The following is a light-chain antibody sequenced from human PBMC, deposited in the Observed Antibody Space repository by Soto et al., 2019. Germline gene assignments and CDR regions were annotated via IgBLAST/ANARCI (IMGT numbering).Light chain of an antibody. CDR3: QQYVTSSWT. CDR1: QSVSWYLD. CDR2: DAS. J-gene: IGKJ1*01. V-gene: IGKV3-20*01. Sequence: ELVLTQSPATLSLSPGDRATLSCRSSQSVSWYLDLAWYQQKPGQAPRLLIHDASSRATGIPDRFSGSGSGTDFTLTISRLEAEDFAVYYCQQYVTSSWTFGQGTKVDIK.